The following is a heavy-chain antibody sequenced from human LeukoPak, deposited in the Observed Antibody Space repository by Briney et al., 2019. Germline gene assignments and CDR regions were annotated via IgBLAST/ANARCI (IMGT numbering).Heavy chain of an antibody. J-gene: IGHJ6*04. D-gene: IGHD2-2*01. Sequence: ASVKVSCKASGYTFTGYYMHWVRQAPGQGLEWMGWFNPNSGGTNYAQKFQGRVAMTRDTSISTAYMELSRLRSDDTAVYYCVRADHRRDIVVVPAAMGMDVWGKGTTVTVSS. V-gene: IGHV1-2*02. CDR1: GYTFTGYY. CDR3: VRADHRRDIVVVPAAMGMDV. CDR2: FNPNSGGT.